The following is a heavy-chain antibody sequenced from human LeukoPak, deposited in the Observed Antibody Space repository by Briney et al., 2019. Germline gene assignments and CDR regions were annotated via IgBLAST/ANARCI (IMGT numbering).Heavy chain of an antibody. CDR3: ARAKAAASRYWYFDL. D-gene: IGHD6-13*01. CDR1: GGSISSYY. Sequence: SETLSLTCTVSGGSISSYYWSWIRQPPGKGLEWIGYIYYSGSTNYNPSLKSRVTISVDTSKNQFSLKLSSVTAADTAVYYCARAKAAASRYWYFDLWGRGTLVTVSS. V-gene: IGHV4-59*01. CDR2: IYYSGST. J-gene: IGHJ2*01.